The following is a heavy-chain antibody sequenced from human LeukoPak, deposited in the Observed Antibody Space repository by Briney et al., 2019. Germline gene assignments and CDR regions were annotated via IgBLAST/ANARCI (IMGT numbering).Heavy chain of an antibody. D-gene: IGHD5-18*01. CDR2: IYYSGTT. V-gene: IGHV4-39*07. J-gene: IGHJ5*02. Sequence: PSETLSLTCTVSGDSISSGPYYWGWIRQPPGKGLEWIGSIYYSGTTHYSPSLESRVTISVDTSKNQFSLKLASVTAADTAIYYCAKGAGGFSYYNWFDPRGQGTLVTVSS. CDR3: AKGAGGFSYYNWFDP. CDR1: GDSISSGPYY.